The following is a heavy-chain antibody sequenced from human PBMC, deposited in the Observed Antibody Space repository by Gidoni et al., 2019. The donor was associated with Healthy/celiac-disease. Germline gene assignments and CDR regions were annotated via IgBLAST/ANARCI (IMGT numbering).Heavy chain of an antibody. CDR1: GGSFCGYY. CDR2: IHHSGST. J-gene: IGHJ3*02. CDR3: ARWHGDDDFDI. V-gene: IGHV4-34*01. Sequence: QVQLQQWGAGMLKTSETLSLTCAVYGGSFCGYYWSWIRQPPGKGLEWIGEIHHSGSTNYNPSLNSRVPISVGTSKNPFSLKLSSVAAADTAVYYCARWHGDDDFDIWGHGTMVTVSS. D-gene: IGHD3-10*01.